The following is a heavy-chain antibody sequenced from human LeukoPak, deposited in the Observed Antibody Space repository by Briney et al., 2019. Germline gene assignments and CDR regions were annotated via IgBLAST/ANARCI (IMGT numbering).Heavy chain of an antibody. D-gene: IGHD6-19*01. CDR1: GYTFNGYY. Sequence: ASVKVSCKASGYTFNGYYMHWVRQAPGQGLEWMGWINPNSGGTNYAQKFQGRVTMTRDTSISTAYMELSRLGSDDTAVYYCARDPRSVAGRSDYWGQGTLVTVSS. V-gene: IGHV1-2*02. J-gene: IGHJ4*02. CDR3: ARDPRSVAGRSDY. CDR2: INPNSGGT.